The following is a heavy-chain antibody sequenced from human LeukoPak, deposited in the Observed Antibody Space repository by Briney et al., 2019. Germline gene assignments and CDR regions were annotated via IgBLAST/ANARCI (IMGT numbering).Heavy chain of an antibody. Sequence: SETLSLTCAVYGGSFSGYYWSWIRQPSGKGLEWIGEINHSGSTNYNPSLKSRVTISVDTSKNQFSLKLSSVTAADTAVYYCAPLGYCSSTSCYTGGWFDPWGQGTLVTVSS. J-gene: IGHJ5*02. CDR2: INHSGST. D-gene: IGHD2-2*02. V-gene: IGHV4-34*01. CDR1: GGSFSGYY. CDR3: APLGYCSSTSCYTGGWFDP.